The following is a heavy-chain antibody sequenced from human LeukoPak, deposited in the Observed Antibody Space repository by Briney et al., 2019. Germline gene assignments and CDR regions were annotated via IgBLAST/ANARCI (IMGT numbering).Heavy chain of an antibody. Sequence: PSQTLSLTCTVSGGSISSGDYYWSWIRQPPGKGLEWIGYIYYSGSSYNPSLKSRVSMSVDTSRNQFSLKLSSVTAADTAVYYCASGVGAFGYWSQGTLVTVSS. J-gene: IGHJ4*02. D-gene: IGHD1-26*01. V-gene: IGHV4-30-4*01. CDR2: IYYSGS. CDR3: ASGVGAFGY. CDR1: GGSISSGDYY.